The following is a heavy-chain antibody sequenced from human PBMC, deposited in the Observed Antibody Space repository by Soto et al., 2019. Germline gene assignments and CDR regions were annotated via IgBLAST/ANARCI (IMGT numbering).Heavy chain of an antibody. CDR3: ARESIAARPRSDY. D-gene: IGHD6-6*01. CDR2: IYYSGST. CDR1: GGSISSSSYY. J-gene: IGHJ4*02. V-gene: IGHV4-39*02. Sequence: SETLSLTCTVSGGSISSSSYYWGWIRQPPGKGLEWIGSIYYSGSTYYNPSLKSRVTISVDTSKNQFSLKLSSVTAADTAVYYCARESIAARPRSDYWGQGTRVTVSS.